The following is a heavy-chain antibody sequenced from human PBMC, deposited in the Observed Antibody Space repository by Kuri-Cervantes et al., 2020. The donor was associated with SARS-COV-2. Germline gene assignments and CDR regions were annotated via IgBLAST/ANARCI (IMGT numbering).Heavy chain of an antibody. D-gene: IGHD2-2*02. Sequence: SETLSLTCTVSGGSISSSSYYWGWIRQPPGKGLEWIGSIYYSGSTYYNPSLKSRVTISVDTSKNQFSLKLSSVTAADTAVYYCARDRPDRGAASIVVPAAILFDYWGQGTLVTVSS. J-gene: IGHJ4*02. CDR3: ARDRPDRGAASIVVPAAILFDY. CDR1: GGSISSSSYY. V-gene: IGHV4-39*07. CDR2: IYYSGST.